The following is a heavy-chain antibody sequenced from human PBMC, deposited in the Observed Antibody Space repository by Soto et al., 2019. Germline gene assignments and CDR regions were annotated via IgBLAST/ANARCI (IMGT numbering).Heavy chain of an antibody. J-gene: IGHJ4*02. CDR1: GFTFSSYA. Sequence: EVQLLESGGGLVQPGGSLRLSCAASGFTFSSYAMSWVRQAPGKGLEWVAAISGSGGSTYYADSVKGRFTISRDNSKNTLYLQMNSLRAEDTAVYYCAKDRVESGGDPYYFDYWGQGTLVTVSS. V-gene: IGHV3-23*01. D-gene: IGHD1-26*01. CDR3: AKDRVESGGDPYYFDY. CDR2: ISGSGGST.